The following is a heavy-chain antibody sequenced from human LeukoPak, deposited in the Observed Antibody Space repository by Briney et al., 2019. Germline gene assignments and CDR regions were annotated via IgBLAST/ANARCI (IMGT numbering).Heavy chain of an antibody. V-gene: IGHV4-59*01. Sequence: SETLSLTCAVYGGSFSGYYWSWIRQPPGKGLEWIGYIYYSGSTNYNPSLKSRITISVDTSKNQFSLKLSSVTAADTAVYYCARASWYCSSTSCSSAAFDIWGQGTMVTVSS. D-gene: IGHD2-2*01. CDR1: GGSFSGYY. CDR3: ARASWYCSSTSCSSAAFDI. CDR2: IYYSGST. J-gene: IGHJ3*02.